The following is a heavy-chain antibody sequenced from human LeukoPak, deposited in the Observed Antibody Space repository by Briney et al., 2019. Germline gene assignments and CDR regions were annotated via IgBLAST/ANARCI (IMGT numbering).Heavy chain of an antibody. CDR1: GGTFSRYD. D-gene: IGHD2-2*02. CDR2: IIPIFGTA. V-gene: IGHV1-69*05. J-gene: IGHJ6*03. CDR3: ARVRVYCSSTSCYKDYYYYYYMDV. Sequence: ASVKVSCKASGGTFSRYDMNWVRQAPGQGLEWMGGIIPIFGTANYAQKFQGRVTITTDESTSTAYMELSSLRSEDTAVYYCARVRVYCSSTSCYKDYYYYYYMDVWGKGTTVTVPS.